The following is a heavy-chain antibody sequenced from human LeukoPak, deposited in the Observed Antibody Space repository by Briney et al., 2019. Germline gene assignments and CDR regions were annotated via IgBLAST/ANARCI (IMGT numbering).Heavy chain of an antibody. CDR1: GGSISSGSYY. J-gene: IGHJ5*02. CDR3: AREGCSSTSCYGSCCWFDP. D-gene: IGHD2-2*01. Sequence: SETLSLTCTVSGGSISSGSYYWSWIRQPAGKGLEWIGRIYTSGSTNYNPSLKSRVTISVDTSKNQFSLKLSSVTAADTAVYYCAREGCSSTSCYGSCCWFDPWGQGTLVTVSS. V-gene: IGHV4-61*02. CDR2: IYTSGST.